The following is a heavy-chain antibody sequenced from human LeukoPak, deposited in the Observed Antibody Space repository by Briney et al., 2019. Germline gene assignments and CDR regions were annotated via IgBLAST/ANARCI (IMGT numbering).Heavy chain of an antibody. CDR3: ARGITVTTTSDHLDF. CDR1: GDSISGYY. CDR2: VFYTGTT. J-gene: IGHJ4*02. D-gene: IGHD4-17*01. V-gene: IGHV4-59*01. Sequence: PSETLSLTCTVSGDSISGYYWNWIRQPPGKGLEWIGHVFYTGTTNYHPPLKSRIAISVDTSSNQFSLKLRSVTTADTAVYYCARGITVTTTSDHLDFWGQGILVTVPS.